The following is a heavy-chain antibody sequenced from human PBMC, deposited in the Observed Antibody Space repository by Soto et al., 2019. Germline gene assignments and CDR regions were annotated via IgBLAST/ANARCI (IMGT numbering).Heavy chain of an antibody. CDR1: GGSFSGYY. CDR3: ARDRVGYCISTSCYGKFDY. J-gene: IGHJ4*02. D-gene: IGHD2-2*01. V-gene: IGHV4-34*01. CDR2: INHSGGT. Sequence: SETLSLTCAVYGGSFSGYYWSWIRQPPGKGLEWIGEINHSGGTNYNPSLKSRVTISVDTSKNQFSLKLSSVTAADTAVYYCARDRVGYCISTSCYGKFDYWGQGTLVTVSS.